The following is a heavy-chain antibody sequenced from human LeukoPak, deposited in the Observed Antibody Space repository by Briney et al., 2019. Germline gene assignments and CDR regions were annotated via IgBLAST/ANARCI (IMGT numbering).Heavy chain of an antibody. D-gene: IGHD5-18*01. CDR3: ARGQMDTAMINYYYYYMDV. V-gene: IGHV4-34*01. Sequence: SETLSLTCAAYGGSFSGYYWSWIRQPPGKGLEWIGEINHSGSNNYNPSLKSGVTISVDTSKNQFSLTWSSVPAADTAVDYFARGQMDTAMINYYYYYMDVWGKGTTVTVSS. CDR1: GGSFSGYY. J-gene: IGHJ6*03. CDR2: INHSGSN.